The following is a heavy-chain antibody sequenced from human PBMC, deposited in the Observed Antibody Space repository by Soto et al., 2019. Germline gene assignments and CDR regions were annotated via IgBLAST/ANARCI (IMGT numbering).Heavy chain of an antibody. D-gene: IGHD2-2*01. CDR1: GYTFTIYY. Sequence: ASVKGSCKASGYTFTIYYMHWVRQAPGQGLEWMGIINPSGGSTSYAQKFQGRVTMTRDTSTSTVYMELSSLRSEDTAVYYCAKDLVPAAIPRGNWFDPWGQGTLVTVSS. V-gene: IGHV1-46*01. J-gene: IGHJ5*02. CDR2: INPSGGST. CDR3: AKDLVPAAIPRGNWFDP.